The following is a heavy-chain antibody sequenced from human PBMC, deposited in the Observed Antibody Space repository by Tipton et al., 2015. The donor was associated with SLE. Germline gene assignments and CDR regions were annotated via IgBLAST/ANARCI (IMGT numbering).Heavy chain of an antibody. J-gene: IGHJ5*02. CDR1: GDSMNGGDYY. V-gene: IGHV4-31*03. D-gene: IGHD3-3*01. Sequence: TLSLTCTVSGDSMNGGDYYWSWIRQHPGKGLEWIGYIYYSGSTYYNPSLESRLTISADTSKNQFSLKLTSVTAADTAVYYCARGKGRAVFGVGTGSWGQGALVAVSS. CDR3: ARGKGRAVFGVGTGS. CDR2: IYYSGST.